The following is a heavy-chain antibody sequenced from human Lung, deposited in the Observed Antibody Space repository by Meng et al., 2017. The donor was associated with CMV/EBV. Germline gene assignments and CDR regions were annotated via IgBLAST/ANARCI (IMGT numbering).Heavy chain of an antibody. CDR1: GDSITNHDW. J-gene: IGHJ1*01. CDR3: LRRSGGSV. Sequence: QAQWGHSGPALVKPSATLSLPWDVSGDSITNHDWWAWVRQPPGKGLESIGEIPHRGSSAYNPSLKSRVSMSIDKSKNQFSLKLTSVTAADTAVYHCLRRSGGSVWGQGTLVTVSS. CDR2: IPHRGSS. V-gene: IGHV4-4*02. D-gene: IGHD3-10*01.